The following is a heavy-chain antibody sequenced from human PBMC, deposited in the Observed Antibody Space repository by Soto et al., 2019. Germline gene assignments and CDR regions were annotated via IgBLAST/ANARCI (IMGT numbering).Heavy chain of an antibody. V-gene: IGHV1-58*02. CDR3: AADPSSSWYF. J-gene: IGHJ4*02. CDR1: GYTFTSDA. CDR2: IVAGSGNT. D-gene: IGHD6-13*01. Sequence: SVKVSCKASGYTFTSDAMHWVRQARGQGLEWIGWIVAGSGNTNNAQKFQERVTITRDTSTSTAYMELSSLRSEDTAVYYCAADPSSSWYFSGQGTLVTVSS.